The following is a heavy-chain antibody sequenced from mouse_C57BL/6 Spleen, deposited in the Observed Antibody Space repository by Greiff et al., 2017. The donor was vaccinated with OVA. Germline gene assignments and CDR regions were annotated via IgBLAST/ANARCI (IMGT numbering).Heavy chain of an antibody. CDR2: IYPGSGNT. Sequence: VKPGASVKISCKASGYTFTDYYIHWVKQRPGQGLEWIGWIYPGSGNTKYNEKFKGKATLTVDTSSSTAYMQLSSLTSEDSAVYFCARGGSSIYYDYDGSMDYWGQGTSVTVSS. V-gene: IGHV1-84*01. D-gene: IGHD2-4*01. CDR3: ARGGSSIYYDYDGSMDY. CDR1: GYTFTDYY. J-gene: IGHJ4*01.